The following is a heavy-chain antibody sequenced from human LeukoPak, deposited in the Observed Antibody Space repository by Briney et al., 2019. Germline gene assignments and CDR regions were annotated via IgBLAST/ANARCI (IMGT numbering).Heavy chain of an antibody. V-gene: IGHV5-51*01. CDR1: GYSFTSYW. D-gene: IGHD5-12*01. J-gene: IGHJ3*01. Sequence: GESLKISCKGSGYSFTSYWIGLVRQMPGKGLEWMGIIYPGDSDTTYSPSFQGQVTMSADKSISTAYLQWSSLKASDTAMYYCARRVSSSGFDAFDVWGQGTMVTVSS. CDR2: IYPGDSDT. CDR3: ARRVSSSGFDAFDV.